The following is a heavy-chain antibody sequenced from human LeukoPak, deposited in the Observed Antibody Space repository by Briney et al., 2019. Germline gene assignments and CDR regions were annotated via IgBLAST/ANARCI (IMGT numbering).Heavy chain of an antibody. CDR3: SRVALSATKDY. CDR1: GYTFTDYY. J-gene: IGHJ4*02. Sequence: GASVTVSFKASGYTFTDYYMHWVRQAPGQGLEWMGYVNPNTGGTNFAQKFQGRVTMTRDTSTSTAYMELSSLRSDDTAVYYCSRVALSATKDYWGQGTLVTVSS. CDR2: VNPNTGGT. V-gene: IGHV1-2*02. D-gene: IGHD2-15*01.